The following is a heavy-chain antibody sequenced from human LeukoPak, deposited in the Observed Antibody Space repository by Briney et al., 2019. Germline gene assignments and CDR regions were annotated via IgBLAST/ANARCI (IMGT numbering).Heavy chain of an antibody. CDR2: IYHSRST. CDR3: ARKGYSYGYFFDY. V-gene: IGHV4-4*02. CDR1: GGSISSSNW. Sequence: SGTLSLTCAVSGGSISSSNWWSWVRQPPGKGLEWIGEIYHSRSTNYNPSLKSRVTISVDKSKNQFSLKLSSVTAADTAVYYCARKGYSYGYFFDYWGQGTLVTVSS. D-gene: IGHD5-18*01. J-gene: IGHJ4*02.